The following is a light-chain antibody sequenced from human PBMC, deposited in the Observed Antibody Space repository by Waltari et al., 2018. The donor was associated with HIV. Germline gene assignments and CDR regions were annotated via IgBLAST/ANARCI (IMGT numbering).Light chain of an antibody. Sequence: AVTQPASVSGLPGQSTTLSCTVHDIDLGLYNFFSWYQQHSDHPPRLPLHPVDSRASGVSDRFSGSMSGNTASLTISGLRAEDEGHYYCASFTDDNTVIFGGGTEVTVL. V-gene: IGLV2-14*03. CDR3: ASFTDDNTVI. CDR2: PVD. CDR1: DIDLGLYNF. J-gene: IGLJ2*01.